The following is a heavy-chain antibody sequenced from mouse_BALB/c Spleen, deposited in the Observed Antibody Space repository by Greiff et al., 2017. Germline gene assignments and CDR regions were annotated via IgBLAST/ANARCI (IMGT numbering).Heavy chain of an antibody. Sequence: EVQGVESGGGLVQPGGSLRLSCATSGFTFSDFYMEWVRQPPGKRLEWIAASRNKANDYTTEYSASVKGRFIVSRDTSQSILYLQMNALRAEDTAIYYCARDADYYGSSPHWYFDVWGAGTTVTVSS. V-gene: IGHV7-1*02. CDR1: GFTFSDFY. D-gene: IGHD1-1*01. CDR3: ARDADYYGSSPHWYFDV. J-gene: IGHJ1*01. CDR2: SRNKANDYTT.